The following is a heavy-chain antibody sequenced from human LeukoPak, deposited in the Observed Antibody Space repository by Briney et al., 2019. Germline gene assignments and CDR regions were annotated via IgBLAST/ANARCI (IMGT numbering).Heavy chain of an antibody. CDR3: VRAISATNLNWFDP. CDR1: GYTFTGYY. D-gene: IGHD1-26*01. Sequence: ASVKVSCKASGYTFTGYYMHWVRQAPGQGLEWMGRFNPNSGGTNYAQKFQARVTMTRDTSISTAYMELSRLTFDDTAVYYCVRAISATNLNWFDPWGQGTLVTVSS. V-gene: IGHV1-2*06. CDR2: FNPNSGGT. J-gene: IGHJ5*02.